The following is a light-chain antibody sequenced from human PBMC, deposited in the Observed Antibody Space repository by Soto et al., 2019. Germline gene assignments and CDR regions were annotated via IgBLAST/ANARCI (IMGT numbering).Light chain of an antibody. J-gene: IGLJ1*01. CDR1: SANIGGNS. Sequence: QSVVTQPPSASGTPGQRVAISCSGSSANIGGNSVNWYQQLPGTAPKLVIYSNNQRPSGVPDRFSGSKSGTSASLAIGGLRSEDEADYYCAAWDDSLSGYVFGTGTKLTVL. CDR3: AAWDDSLSGYV. CDR2: SNN. V-gene: IGLV1-44*01.